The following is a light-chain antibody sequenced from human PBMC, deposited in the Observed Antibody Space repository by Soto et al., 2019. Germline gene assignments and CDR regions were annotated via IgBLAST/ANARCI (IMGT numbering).Light chain of an antibody. CDR2: GAS. Sequence: PGDSATLSCRATQSITNFYLAWYQQKSGLAPRLLIYGASSRATGIPDRFSGSGSGTDFTLTISRLEPEDFAVYYCQLYDGSPKYTFGQGTMVEIK. CDR3: QLYDGSPKYT. CDR1: QSITNFY. J-gene: IGKJ2*01. V-gene: IGKV3-20*01.